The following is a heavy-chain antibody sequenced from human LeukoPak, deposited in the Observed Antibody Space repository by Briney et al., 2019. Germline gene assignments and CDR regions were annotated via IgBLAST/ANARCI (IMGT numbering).Heavy chain of an antibody. V-gene: IGHV1-46*01. Sequence: ASVTVSCKASGYTFTSYYMHWVRQAPGQGLEWMGLINPSGGSTSYAQKFQGRVTMTRDMSTSTVYMELSRLRSDDTAVYYCARGHLDMVRGANWFDPWGQGTLVTVSS. CDR2: INPSGGST. CDR3: ARGHLDMVRGANWFDP. J-gene: IGHJ5*02. D-gene: IGHD3-10*01. CDR1: GYTFTSYY.